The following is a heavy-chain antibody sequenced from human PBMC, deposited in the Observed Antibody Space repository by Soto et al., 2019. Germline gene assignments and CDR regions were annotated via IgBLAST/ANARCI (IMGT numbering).Heavy chain of an antibody. CDR2: IYYSGST. Sequence: QVQLQESGPGLVKPSETLSLTCTVSGGSISSYYWSWIRQPPGKGLEWIGDIYYSGSTNYNPSLKSRVTISVDTSKNQFSLKLSSVTAADTAVYYCARDLRYCSSTSCYPYNWFDPWGQGTLVTVSS. CDR1: GGSISSYY. D-gene: IGHD2-2*01. CDR3: ARDLRYCSSTSCYPYNWFDP. V-gene: IGHV4-59*01. J-gene: IGHJ5*02.